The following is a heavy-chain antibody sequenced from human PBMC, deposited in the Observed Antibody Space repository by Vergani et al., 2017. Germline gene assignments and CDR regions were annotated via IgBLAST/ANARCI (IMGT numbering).Heavy chain of an antibody. CDR2: IKQDGNEK. Sequence: EVQLVESGGGLVQPGGSLRLSCAASGFTFSSYWMSWVRQAPGKGLEWVANIKQDGNEKYCVDSVKGRFTISRDNDKNSLYLQRNSLRAEDTAVYYCARDVAGGVGKPYYDFWGCYYESLGWFDPWGQGTLVTVSS. CDR3: ARDVAGGVGKPYYDFWGCYYESLGWFDP. D-gene: IGHD3-3*01. V-gene: IGHV3-7*01. J-gene: IGHJ5*02. CDR1: GFTFSSYW.